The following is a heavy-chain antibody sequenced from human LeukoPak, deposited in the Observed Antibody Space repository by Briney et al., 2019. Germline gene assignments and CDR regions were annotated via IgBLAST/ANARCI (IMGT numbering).Heavy chain of an antibody. V-gene: IGHV4-34*01. CDR1: GFTFSSYS. Sequence: GSLRLSCAASGFTFSSYSMNWVRQPPGKGLEWIGEINHSGSTNYNPSLKSRVTISVDTSKNQFSLKLSSVTAADTAVYYCASLRIAVAGRGYWGQGTLVTVSS. CDR2: INHSGST. CDR3: ASLRIAVAGRGY. J-gene: IGHJ4*02. D-gene: IGHD6-19*01.